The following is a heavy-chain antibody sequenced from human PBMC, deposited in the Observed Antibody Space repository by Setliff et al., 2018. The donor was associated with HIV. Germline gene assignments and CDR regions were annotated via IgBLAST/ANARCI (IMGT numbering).Heavy chain of an antibody. V-gene: IGHV1-3*01. CDR1: GYTFTSYA. D-gene: IGHD6-19*01. CDR2: INAGYGNT. CDR3: ATLRSTSGWYPTGY. J-gene: IGHJ4*02. Sequence: ASVKVSCKASGYTFTSYAIHWVRQAPGQSLEWMGWINAGYGNTKYSQKFQGRVTMTEDTSTNTAYMELSSLRSEDTAVYYCATLRSTSGWYPTGYWGQGTLVTVSS.